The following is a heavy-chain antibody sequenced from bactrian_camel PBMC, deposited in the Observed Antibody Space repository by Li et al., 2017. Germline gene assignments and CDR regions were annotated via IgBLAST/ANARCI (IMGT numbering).Heavy chain of an antibody. CDR2: TYSGDGST. J-gene: IGHJ6*01. Sequence: SCAASDYMAGTLCMGWFRQAPGKEREGVATTYSGDGSTYYSDAVKGRFTISRDNAKNTVYLELNSLKTEDMAMYYCARVLIGRAGPDFRYWGQGTQVTVS. D-gene: IGHD1*01. CDR1: DYMAGTLC. CDR3: ARVLIGRAGPDFRY. V-gene: IGHV3S25*01.